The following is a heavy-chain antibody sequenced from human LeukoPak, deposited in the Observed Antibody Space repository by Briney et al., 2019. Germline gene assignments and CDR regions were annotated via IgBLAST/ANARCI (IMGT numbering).Heavy chain of an antibody. Sequence: GGSLRLSCVTSGFTFSTYAFHWVRQAPGKGLEWVATMSFDVNNKYYADSVKGRFTISRDNPENTLYLQMNSLRAEDTAVYFCAKVYCSPSNCQLVDYWGQGTLVTVSS. CDR3: AKVYCSPSNCQLVDY. CDR1: GFTFSTYA. CDR2: MSFDVNNK. D-gene: IGHD4-11*01. V-gene: IGHV3-30*04. J-gene: IGHJ4*02.